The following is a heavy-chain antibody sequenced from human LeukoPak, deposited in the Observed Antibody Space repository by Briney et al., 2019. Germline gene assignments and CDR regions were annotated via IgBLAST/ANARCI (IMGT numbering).Heavy chain of an antibody. V-gene: IGHV3-7*04. D-gene: IGHD3-10*01. CDR1: GFNFDNYY. J-gene: IGHJ4*02. CDR2: IRHDGSDA. Sequence: GGSLRLSCVGSGFNFDNYYMSWVRQAPGKGLEWVADIRHDGSDAYNVDSVRGRFPISRDNAKNSVFLQMNSLKDEDTAVYYCVRDGSGSDFSLDYWGQGTLVTVSS. CDR3: VRDGSGSDFSLDY.